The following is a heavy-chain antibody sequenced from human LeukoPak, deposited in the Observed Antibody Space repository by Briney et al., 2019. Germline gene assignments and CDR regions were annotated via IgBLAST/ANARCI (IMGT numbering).Heavy chain of an antibody. CDR2: IDPSDSYT. Sequence: GESLKVSGKGSGYSFTSNWISWVRPIPGKGLEWMGRIDPSDSYTNYSPSFQGHVTISADKSISTAYLQWSSLKASDTAMYYCARQPEGTWFDPWGQGTLVTVSS. V-gene: IGHV5-10-1*01. CDR3: ARQPEGTWFDP. J-gene: IGHJ5*02. CDR1: GYSFTSNW. D-gene: IGHD1-1*01.